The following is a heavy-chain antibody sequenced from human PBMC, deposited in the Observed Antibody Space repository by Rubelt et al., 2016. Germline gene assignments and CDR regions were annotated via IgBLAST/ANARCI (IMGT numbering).Heavy chain of an antibody. Sequence: QVQLQESGPGLVKPSETLSLTCTVSGGSISSYYWSWIRQPAGKGLEWIGRIYTSGSTNYNPSRSGGVTWAVETARNQSSLMLSSLTAAETAVYYCARAPYYDFWSGYYPFDIWGQGTMVTVSS. D-gene: IGHD3-3*01. CDR3: ARAPYYDFWSGYYPFDI. V-gene: IGHV4-4*07. CDR2: IYTSGST. J-gene: IGHJ3*02. CDR1: GGSISSYY.